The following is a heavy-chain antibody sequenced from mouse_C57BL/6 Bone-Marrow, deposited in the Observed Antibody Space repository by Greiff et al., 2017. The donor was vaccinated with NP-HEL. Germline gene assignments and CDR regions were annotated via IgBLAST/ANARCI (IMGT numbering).Heavy chain of an antibody. CDR2: ISNGGGST. CDR3: ARQGPLTGTVCY. J-gene: IGHJ2*01. Sequence: EVMLVESGGGLVQPGGSLKLSCAASGFTFSDYYMYWVRQTPEKRLEWVAYISNGGGSTYYPDTVKGRFTISRDNAKNTLYLQMSRLKSEDTAMYYCARQGPLTGTVCYWGQGTTLTVSS. V-gene: IGHV5-12*01. CDR1: GFTFSDYY. D-gene: IGHD4-1*01.